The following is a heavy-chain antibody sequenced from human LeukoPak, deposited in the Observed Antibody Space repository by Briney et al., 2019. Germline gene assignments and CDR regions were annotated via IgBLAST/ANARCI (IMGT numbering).Heavy chain of an antibody. CDR1: GFTFSSYG. CDR2: IRYDGSNK. CDR3: AKGHYYDSTPKAFDI. D-gene: IGHD3-22*01. V-gene: IGHV3-30*02. J-gene: IGHJ3*02. Sequence: GGSLRLSCAASGFTFSSYGMHWVRQAPGKGLEWVAFIRYDGSNKYYADSVKGRFTISRDNSKNTLYLQMNSLRAEDTAVYYCAKGHYYDSTPKAFDIWGQGTMVTVSS.